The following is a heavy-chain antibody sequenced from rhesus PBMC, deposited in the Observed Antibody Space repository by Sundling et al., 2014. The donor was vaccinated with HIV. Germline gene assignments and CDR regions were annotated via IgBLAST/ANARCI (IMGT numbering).Heavy chain of an antibody. CDR2: INSAGGST. J-gene: IGHJ4*01. CDR3: ATRDEYSNYCFDY. CDR1: GFTFSTYD. Sequence: DVQLVETGGGLVQPGGSLKLSCTASGFTFSTYDMSWVRQAPGKGLEWVSAINSAGGSTSYADSVKGRFTISRDNSKNTLSLQMNSLRTEDTAVYYCATRDEYSNYCFDYWGQGVLVTVSS. D-gene: IGHD4-23*01. V-gene: IGHV3-103*01.